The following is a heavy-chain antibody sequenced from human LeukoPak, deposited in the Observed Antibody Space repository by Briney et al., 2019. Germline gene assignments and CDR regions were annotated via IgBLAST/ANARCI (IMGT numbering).Heavy chain of an antibody. V-gene: IGHV3-30*02. CDR3: AKDRGEYSSSKGGFDY. CDR2: IRYDGSNK. Sequence: GGSLRLSCAASGFTFSSYGMHWVRQAPGKGLEWVAFIRYDGSNKYYADSVKGRFTISRDNSKNTLYLQMNSLRAEDTAVYYCAKDRGEYSSSKGGFDYWAREPWSPSPQ. CDR1: GFTFSSYG. J-gene: IGHJ4*02. D-gene: IGHD6-6*01.